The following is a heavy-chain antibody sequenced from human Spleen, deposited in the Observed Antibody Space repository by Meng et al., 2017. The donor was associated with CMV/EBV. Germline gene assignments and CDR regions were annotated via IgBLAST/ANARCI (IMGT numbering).Heavy chain of an antibody. CDR3: ANIFGDFDY. CDR1: GFTFSDYY. Sequence: GESLKISCAASGFTFSDYYMSWIRQAPGKGLEWVAFIRYDGSNRYYADSVKGRFIISRDNSKNTLSLQMSSLRGEDTAVYYCANIFGDFDYWGQGTLVTVSS. D-gene: IGHD3-10*02. V-gene: IGHV3-30*02. J-gene: IGHJ4*02. CDR2: IRYDGSNR.